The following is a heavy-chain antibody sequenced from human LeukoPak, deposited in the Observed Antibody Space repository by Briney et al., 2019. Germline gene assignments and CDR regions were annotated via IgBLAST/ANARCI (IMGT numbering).Heavy chain of an antibody. V-gene: IGHV3-48*03. CDR1: GFTFSSYE. D-gene: IGHD3-10*02. Sequence: GGSLRLSCAASGFTFSSYEMNWVRQAPGKGLEWVSYISSSGSTIYYADSVKGRFTISRDNAKNSMYLQMNSLRAADTAVYYCAELGITMIGGVWGKGTTVTISS. J-gene: IGHJ6*04. CDR3: AELGITMIGGV. CDR2: ISSSGSTI.